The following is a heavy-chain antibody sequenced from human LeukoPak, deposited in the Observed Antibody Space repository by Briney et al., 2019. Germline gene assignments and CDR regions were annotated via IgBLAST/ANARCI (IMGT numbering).Heavy chain of an antibody. CDR2: INPNSGGT. J-gene: IGHJ6*03. V-gene: IGHV1-2*02. CDR1: GYTFTGYY. Sequence: VASVTVSCKASGYTFTGYYMHWVRQAPGQGLEWMGWINPNSGGTNYAQKFQGRVTMTRDTSISTAYMELSRLRSDDTAVYYCARVLVPAGALWYYYYYMDVWGKGTTVTISS. D-gene: IGHD2-2*01. CDR3: ARVLVPAGALWYYYYYMDV.